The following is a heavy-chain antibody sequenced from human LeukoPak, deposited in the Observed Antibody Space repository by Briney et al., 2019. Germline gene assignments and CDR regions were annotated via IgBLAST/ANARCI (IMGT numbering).Heavy chain of an antibody. CDR2: TNPNSGNT. CDR1: GYTFTSYD. J-gene: IGHJ5*02. CDR3: ARDARSPGVVVIAPWFDP. Sequence: ASVKVSCKASGYTFTSYDINWVRQATGQGLEWMGWTNPNSGNTGYAQKFQGRVTITRNTSISTAYMELSSLRSEDTAVYYCARDARSPGVVVIAPWFDPWGQGTLVTVSS. D-gene: IGHD2-21*01. V-gene: IGHV1-8*03.